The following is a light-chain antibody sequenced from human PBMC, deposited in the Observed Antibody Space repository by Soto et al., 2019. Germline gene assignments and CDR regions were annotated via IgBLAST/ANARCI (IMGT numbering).Light chain of an antibody. CDR3: QHYGSSPWP. CDR2: GAS. J-gene: IGKJ1*01. Sequence: EIVLTQSPGTLSLSPGERATLSCRASRSVSTYLAWYQQKPGQAPRLLIYGASTRATGIPDRFSGSGSGTDFTLTISRLEPEDFAVYYCQHYGSSPWPFGQGTKVEIK. V-gene: IGKV3-20*01. CDR1: RSVSTY.